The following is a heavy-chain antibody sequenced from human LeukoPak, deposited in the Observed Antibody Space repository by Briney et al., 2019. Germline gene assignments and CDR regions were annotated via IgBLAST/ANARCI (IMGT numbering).Heavy chain of an antibody. Sequence: SETLSLTCTVSGGSISNSNYCWGWIRQPPGKGLEWIGSISYSGSTYYNPSLKSRVSISVDTSKNQFSLKVTSVTAADTAVFYCARHYVDIRTVGASSYYYGLDVWGQGTTVTVSS. CDR1: GGSISNSNYC. D-gene: IGHD3-16*02. V-gene: IGHV4-39*01. CDR3: ARHYVDIRTVGASSYYYGLDV. CDR2: ISYSGST. J-gene: IGHJ6*02.